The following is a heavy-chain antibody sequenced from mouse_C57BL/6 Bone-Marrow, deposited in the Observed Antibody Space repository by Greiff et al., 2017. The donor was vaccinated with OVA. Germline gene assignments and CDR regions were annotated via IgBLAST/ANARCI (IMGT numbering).Heavy chain of an antibody. V-gene: IGHV5-4*01. CDR2: ISDGGSYT. J-gene: IGHJ2*01. CDR1: GFTFSSYA. CDR3: ARADYYGSSYGFDY. Sequence: EVHLVESGGGLVKPGGSLKLSCAASGFTFSSYAMSWVRQTPEKRLEWVATISDGGSYTYYPDNVKGRFTISRDNAKNNLYLQMSHLKSEDTAMYYCARADYYGSSYGFDYWGQGTTLTVSS. D-gene: IGHD1-1*01.